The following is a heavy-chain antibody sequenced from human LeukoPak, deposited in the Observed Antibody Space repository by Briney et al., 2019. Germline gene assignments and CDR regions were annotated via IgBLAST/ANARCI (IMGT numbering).Heavy chain of an antibody. CDR1: GGSISSGDYY. Sequence: SETLSLTCTVSGGSISSGDYYWSWIRQPPGKGLEWIGYIYYSGSTYYNPSLKSRVTISIQTSKNQFSLKLTSVTAADTAVYYCAGDYGDLLTGIRFDTWGQGTQVTVSS. CDR2: IYYSGST. D-gene: IGHD4-17*01. J-gene: IGHJ5*02. CDR3: AGDYGDLLTGIRFDT. V-gene: IGHV4-30-4*01.